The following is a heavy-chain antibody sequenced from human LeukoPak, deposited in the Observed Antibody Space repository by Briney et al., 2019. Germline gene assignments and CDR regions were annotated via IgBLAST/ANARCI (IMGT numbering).Heavy chain of an antibody. CDR1: GFTLSSHS. Sequence: GGSLRLSCAASGFTLSSHSMNWVRQAPGKGLEWVSYISGSGGTIYYAHSVRGRFTISRDNANNSLYLQMNSLRAEDTAVYYCATVDIAAPAGDYWGQGTLVTVSS. D-gene: IGHD6-13*01. J-gene: IGHJ4*02. CDR3: ATVDIAAPAGDY. CDR2: ISGSGGTI. V-gene: IGHV3-48*04.